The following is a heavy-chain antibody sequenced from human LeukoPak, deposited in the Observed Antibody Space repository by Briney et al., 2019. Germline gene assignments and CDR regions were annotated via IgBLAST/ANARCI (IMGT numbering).Heavy chain of an antibody. CDR3: ARDLEYCSTTSCFT. D-gene: IGHD2-2*01. J-gene: IGHJ5*02. Sequence: SETLSLTCNVSGDSINSGGFYWNWIRQPPGKGLEWIAYIHQSGITVSNPSLKSRLTLSLDASKNQFSLRLTSDTVADTAVYYCARDLEYCSTTSCFTWGQGTLVTVSS. CDR2: IHQSGIT. V-gene: IGHV4-30-2*01. CDR1: GDSINSGGFY.